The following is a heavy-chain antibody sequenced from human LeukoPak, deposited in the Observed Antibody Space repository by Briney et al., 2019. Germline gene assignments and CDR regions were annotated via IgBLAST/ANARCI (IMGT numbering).Heavy chain of an antibody. CDR1: GFTFSNHA. CDR3: ARGGTYSRDGFDT. D-gene: IGHD1-26*01. CDR2: VNSDGSAT. V-gene: IGHV3-64*01. Sequence: GGSLRLFCAASGFTFSNHAMHWVRQAPGKGLEFVSAVNSDGSATYYANSVKDRLSISRDNSKNMVYLQMGSLRVEDMAVYFCARGGTYSRDGFDTWGQGTLVTISS. J-gene: IGHJ3*02.